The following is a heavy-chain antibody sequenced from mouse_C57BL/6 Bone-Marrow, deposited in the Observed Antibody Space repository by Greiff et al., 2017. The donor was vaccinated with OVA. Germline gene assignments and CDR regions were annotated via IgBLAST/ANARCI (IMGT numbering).Heavy chain of an antibody. D-gene: IGHD1-1*01. CDR1: GYTFTSYW. CDR3: ARHNGTRDWYFDV. J-gene: IGHJ1*03. CDR2: IHPNSGST. V-gene: IGHV1-64*01. Sequence: QVQLQQPGAELVKPGASVKLSCKASGYTFTSYWMHWVKQRPGQGLEWIGMIHPNSGSTNYNEKFKSKATLTVDKSSSTAYMQLSSLTSEDAAVYYCARHNGTRDWYFDVWGTGTTVTVSS.